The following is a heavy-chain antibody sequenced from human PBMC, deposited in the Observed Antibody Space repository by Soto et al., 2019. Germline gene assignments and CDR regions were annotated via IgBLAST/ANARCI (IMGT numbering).Heavy chain of an antibody. CDR2: IYYSGST. CDR3: ARGGGYSYGFYFDY. Sequence: ATLSLTCTVSGGSISSYYWSWMRQPPGKGLEWIGYIYYSGSTNYNPSLKSRVTISVDTSKNQFSLKLSSVTAADTAVYYCARGGGYSYGFYFDYWGQGTLVTVSS. D-gene: IGHD5-18*01. CDR1: GGSISSYY. J-gene: IGHJ4*02. V-gene: IGHV4-59*01.